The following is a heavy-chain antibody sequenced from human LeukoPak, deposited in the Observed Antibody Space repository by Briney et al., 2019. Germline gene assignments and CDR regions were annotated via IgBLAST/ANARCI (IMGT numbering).Heavy chain of an antibody. D-gene: IGHD4-17*01. CDR2: LYHRGST. V-gene: IGHV4-38-2*02. CDR3: ASMKDYGDYTPLFDY. J-gene: IGHJ4*02. CDR1: GYSISSDSY. Sequence: SETLSLTCTVSGYSISSDSYWGWIRQPPGKGLEWIGSLYHRGSTCYNPSLKSRVTISVDTSKNQFSLKLSSVTAADTAVYYCASMKDYGDYTPLFDYWGQGTLVTVSS.